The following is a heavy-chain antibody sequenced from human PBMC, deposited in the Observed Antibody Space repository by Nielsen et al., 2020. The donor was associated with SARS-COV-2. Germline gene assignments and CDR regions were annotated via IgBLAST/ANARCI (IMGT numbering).Heavy chain of an antibody. CDR1: GDFVSTSY. J-gene: IGHJ4*02. V-gene: IGHV4-59*08. Sequence: GSLRLSCTVSGDFVSTSYWSWIRQPPGKGLEWIGCIYNRGNTNYSPSLKSRVTISVDTSKNQFSLRLSSVTVADTAVYYCARHPYPMTVSTFGYDYWGQGTLVTVSS. CDR2: IYNRGNT. CDR3: ARHPYPMTVSTFGYDY. D-gene: IGHD2-21*02.